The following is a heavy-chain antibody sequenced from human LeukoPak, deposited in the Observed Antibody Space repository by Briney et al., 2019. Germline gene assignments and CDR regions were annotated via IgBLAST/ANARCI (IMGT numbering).Heavy chain of an antibody. CDR1: GFTFSTHA. J-gene: IGHJ4*02. D-gene: IGHD3-22*01. CDR2: ISGSGGST. CDR3: AKGYHYESSGYFDY. Sequence: GGSLRLSCAASGFTFSTHAMSWVRQAPGKGLEWVSGISGSGGSTYYADSVKGRITISRDNSKNTLYLQMNSLRDEDTAVYYCAKGYHYESSGYFDYWGQGTLVTVSS. V-gene: IGHV3-23*01.